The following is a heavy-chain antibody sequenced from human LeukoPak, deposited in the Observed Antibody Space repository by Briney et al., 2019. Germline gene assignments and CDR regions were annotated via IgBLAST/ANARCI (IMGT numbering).Heavy chain of an antibody. CDR2: INSDGSST. CDR3: ARDFEFTTEDTFASPDY. D-gene: IGHD5-18*01. J-gene: IGHJ4*02. Sequence: PGGSLRLSCAASGFTFSSYWMHWVRQAPGKGLVWVSRINSDGSSTTYADSVKGRFTISRDNAKNTLYLQMNSLRPEDTAMYYCARDFEFTTEDTFASPDYWGQGTLVTVSS. CDR1: GFTFSSYW. V-gene: IGHV3-74*01.